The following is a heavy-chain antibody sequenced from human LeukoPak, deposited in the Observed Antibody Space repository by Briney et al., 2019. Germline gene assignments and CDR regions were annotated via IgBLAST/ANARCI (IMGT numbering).Heavy chain of an antibody. J-gene: IGHJ6*03. CDR3: ATGGGWVPSFGVVTHIDV. D-gene: IGHD3-3*01. CDR1: GFTFSGYW. Sequence: GGSLRLSCAASGFTFSGYWMHWVRQGPEKGLELVSRIDNDGHGILYADSVKGRLTTSRDNAKYTLYLQMNSLRFEDTAVYYCATGGGWVPSFGVVTHIDVWGKGTTVTVSS. V-gene: IGHV3-74*03. CDR2: IDNDGHGI.